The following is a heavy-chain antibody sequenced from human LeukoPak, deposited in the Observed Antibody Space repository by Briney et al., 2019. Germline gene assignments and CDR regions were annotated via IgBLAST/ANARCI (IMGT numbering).Heavy chain of an antibody. CDR3: AKPPGRSSNWYWEFES. CDR2: ITSSGDIT. V-gene: IGHV3-23*01. Sequence: GGSERLGCAACGSDFSIYVVTWGSQATGKGLEWVAGITSSGDITYYSESVKGRFTISRDNSRNTQDLQMNSLRAEDTALYYCAKPPGRSSNWYWEFESWGQGTMVTVSS. CDR1: GSDFSIYV. J-gene: IGHJ4*02. D-gene: IGHD6-13*01.